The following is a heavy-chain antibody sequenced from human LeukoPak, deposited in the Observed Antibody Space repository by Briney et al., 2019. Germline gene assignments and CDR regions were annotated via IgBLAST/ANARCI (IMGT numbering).Heavy chain of an antibody. V-gene: IGHV4-34*01. J-gene: IGHJ3*02. CDR3: ARGIYAFDI. Sequence: PSETLTLTCAVYGGSFSGYYWSWIRQPPGKGLEWIGEINHSGSTNYNPSLKSRVTISVDTSKNQFSLKLTSVTAADTAVYYCARGIYAFDIWGQGTMVTVSS. CDR2: INHSGST. CDR1: GGSFSGYY.